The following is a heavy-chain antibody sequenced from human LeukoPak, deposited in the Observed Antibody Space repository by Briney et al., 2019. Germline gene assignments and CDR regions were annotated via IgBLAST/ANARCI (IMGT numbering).Heavy chain of an antibody. J-gene: IGHJ6*03. V-gene: IGHV4-39*01. Sequence: PSETLSLTCTVSGGSISSSSYYWGWIRQPPGKGLEWIGSIYYSGSTYYNPSLKSRVTISVDTSKNQFSLKLSSVTAADTAVYYCARQVGGSSSSWYRYYYYYMDVWGKGTTVTVSS. D-gene: IGHD6-13*01. CDR1: GGSISSSSYY. CDR3: ARQVGGSSSSWYRYYYYYMDV. CDR2: IYYSGST.